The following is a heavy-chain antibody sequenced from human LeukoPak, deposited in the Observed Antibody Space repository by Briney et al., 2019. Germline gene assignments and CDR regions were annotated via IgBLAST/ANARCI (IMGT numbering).Heavy chain of an antibody. Sequence: SETLSLTCTVSGGSISSGDYFWNWIRQPPGKGLEWIVYIYYTGSAHYKPSLKRRITMSLDTSKNQFSLKLTSVTAAAAAVYYCARGMEYYYGMDVWGQGTTVTVSS. CDR3: ARGMEYYYGMDV. D-gene: IGHD3-3*01. J-gene: IGHJ6*02. CDR2: IYYTGSA. V-gene: IGHV4-30-4*01. CDR1: GGSISSGDYF.